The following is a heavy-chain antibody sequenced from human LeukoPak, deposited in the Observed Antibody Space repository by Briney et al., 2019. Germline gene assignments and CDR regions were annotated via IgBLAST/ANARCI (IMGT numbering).Heavy chain of an antibody. CDR3: AKERGYGPADY. CDR2: LSGSGGST. CDR1: GFIFNKHA. Sequence: GGSLRLSCAASGFIFNKHAMSWVRQAPGRGLEWVSGLSGSGGSTDYADSVKGRFTVSRDNSKNTLFLQMNSLRAEDTAIYYCAKERGYGPADYWGQGTLVTVSS. J-gene: IGHJ4*02. V-gene: IGHV3-23*01. D-gene: IGHD5-18*01.